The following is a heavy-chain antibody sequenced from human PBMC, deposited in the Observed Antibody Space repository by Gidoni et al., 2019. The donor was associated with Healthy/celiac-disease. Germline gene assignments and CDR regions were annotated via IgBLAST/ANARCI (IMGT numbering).Heavy chain of an antibody. J-gene: IGHJ4*02. CDR2: ISAYNGNT. CDR1: GYTFTSYG. V-gene: IGHV1-18*01. Sequence: QVQLVQSGAEVKKPGASVKVSCKASGYTFTSYGISWVRQAPGQGLEWMGWISAYNGNTNYAQKLQGRVTMTTDTSTSTAYMELRSLRSDDTAVYYCARGPSIFGVVVTNTFFGYWGQGTLVTVSS. D-gene: IGHD3-3*01. CDR3: ARGPSIFGVVVTNTFFGY.